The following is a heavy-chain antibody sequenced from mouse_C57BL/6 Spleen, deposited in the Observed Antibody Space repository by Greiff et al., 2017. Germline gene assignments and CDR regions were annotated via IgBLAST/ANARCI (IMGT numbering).Heavy chain of an antibody. CDR3: TRSLTYDY. D-gene: IGHD4-1*01. CDR2: IDPSDSYT. J-gene: IGHJ2*01. Sequence: QVQLQQPGAELVMPGASVKLSCKASGYTFTSYWMHWVKQRPGQGLEWIGEIDPSDSYTNYNQKFKGKSTLTVDKSSSTAYMQLSSLTSEDAADYCCTRSLTYDYWGQGTTLTVSS. CDR1: GYTFTSYW. V-gene: IGHV1-69*01.